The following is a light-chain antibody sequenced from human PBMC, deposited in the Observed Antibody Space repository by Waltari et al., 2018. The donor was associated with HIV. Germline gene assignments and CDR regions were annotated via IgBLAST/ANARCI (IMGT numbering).Light chain of an antibody. J-gene: IGLJ1*01. Sequence: QSALTQPPSVSGAPGPTVIISCTASSPNIGATFDVHRYQLLPGTAPKLPIYATSNRPSGVPDRFSGSKSGTSASLAITGLQAEDEAEYYCQSFDSSLNAYVFGPGTTVVVL. V-gene: IGLV1-40*02. CDR1: SPNIGATFD. CDR3: QSFDSSLNAYV. CDR2: ATS.